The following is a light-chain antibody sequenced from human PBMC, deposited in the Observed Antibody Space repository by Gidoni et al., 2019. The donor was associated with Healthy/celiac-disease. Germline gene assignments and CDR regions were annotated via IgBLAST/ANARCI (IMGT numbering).Light chain of an antibody. CDR2: AAS. CDR1: QSISSY. Sequence: IQMTQSPSSLSASVGDRVTITCRASQSISSYLNWYQQKPGKAPKLLIYAASSLQSGVPSRFSGSGSGTDFTLTISSLQPEDFAAYYCQQSDSTAHTFGGGTKVEIK. V-gene: IGKV1-39*01. J-gene: IGKJ4*01. CDR3: QQSDSTAHT.